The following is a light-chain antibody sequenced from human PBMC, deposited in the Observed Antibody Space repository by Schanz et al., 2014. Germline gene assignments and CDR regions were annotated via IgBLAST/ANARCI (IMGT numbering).Light chain of an antibody. CDR3: QQSYSTPRT. V-gene: IGKV3-15*01. J-gene: IGKJ2*01. Sequence: EIVLTQSPATLSVSPGERATLSCRASQSVSSNLAWYQQKPGQAPRLLIYGASTRATGIPSRFSGSGSETDFTLTISSLQPEDFATYYCQQSYSTPRTFGQGTKLKIK. CDR1: QSVSSN. CDR2: GAS.